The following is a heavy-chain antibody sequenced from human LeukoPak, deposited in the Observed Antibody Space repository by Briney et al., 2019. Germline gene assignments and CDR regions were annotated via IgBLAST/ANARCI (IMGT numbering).Heavy chain of an antibody. V-gene: IGHV4-34*01. CDR3: ARGWGLSYYYYGMDV. CDR2: INHSGST. D-gene: IGHD7-27*01. Sequence: SETLSLTCAVYGGSFSGYYWSWIRQPPGKGLEWIGEINHSGSTNYNPSLKGRVTISVDTSKNQFSLKLSSVTAADTAVYYCARGWGLSYYYYGMDVWGQGTTVTVSS. CDR1: GGSFSGYY. J-gene: IGHJ6*02.